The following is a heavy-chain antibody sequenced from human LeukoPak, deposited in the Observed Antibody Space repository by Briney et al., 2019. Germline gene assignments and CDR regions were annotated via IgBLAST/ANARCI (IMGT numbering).Heavy chain of an antibody. J-gene: IGHJ4*02. V-gene: IGHV1-69*06. D-gene: IGHD3-10*01. CDR1: GGPLGSYA. Sequence: ASVTVSCKASGGPLGSYAINWVRQAPGQGLEWMGGIIPVYGTTNFAQRFLGRVTITADKSTSTVYMELNSLRSTDTALYFCARGGPHGSGSLLGFDFWGQGTLVTVSS. CDR3: ARGGPHGSGSLLGFDF. CDR2: IIPVYGTT.